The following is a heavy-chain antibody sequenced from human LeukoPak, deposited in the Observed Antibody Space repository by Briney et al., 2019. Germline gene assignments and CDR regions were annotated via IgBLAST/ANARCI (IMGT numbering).Heavy chain of an antibody. V-gene: IGHV4-31*03. CDR3: ARLATYGDFSD. D-gene: IGHD4-17*01. Sequence: PSETLSLTCTVSGGSISSGGYYWSWIRQHPGKGLEWIGYIYYSGSTYYNPSLKSRVTISVDTSKNQFSLRLSSVTAADTAVYYCARLATYGDFSDWGQGTLVTVSS. J-gene: IGHJ4*02. CDR1: GGSISSGGYY. CDR2: IYYSGST.